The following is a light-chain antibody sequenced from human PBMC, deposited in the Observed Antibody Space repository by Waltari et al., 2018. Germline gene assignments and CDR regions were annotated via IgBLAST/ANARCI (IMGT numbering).Light chain of an antibody. CDR1: QSVGSY. CDR3: QQRNIWPNT. J-gene: IGKJ2*01. Sequence: EIVLTQSPATLSLSPGERAPLSCRASQSVGSYLAWYQQKPGQVPRLVIYDASSRATGVPARFSGSGSGTEFTLTISSLEPEDFAVYYCQQRNIWPNTFGQGTKLEIK. CDR2: DAS. V-gene: IGKV3-11*01.